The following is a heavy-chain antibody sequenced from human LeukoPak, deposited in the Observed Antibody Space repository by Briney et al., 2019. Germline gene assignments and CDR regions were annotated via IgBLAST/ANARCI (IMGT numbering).Heavy chain of an antibody. CDR1: GGSISNYY. Sequence: SETLSLTCTVSGGSISNYYWSWIRQPPGKGPEWIGYIYYSGSTNYNPSLKSRVTISVDTSKNQFSLKLSSVTAADTAVYYCARVEATYWYFDLSGRGTLVTVSS. J-gene: IGHJ2*01. CDR2: IYYSGST. CDR3: ARVEATYWYFDL. V-gene: IGHV4-59*01.